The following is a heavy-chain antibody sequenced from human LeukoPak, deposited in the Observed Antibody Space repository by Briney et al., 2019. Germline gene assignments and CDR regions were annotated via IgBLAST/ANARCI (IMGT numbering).Heavy chain of an antibody. CDR1: GYTFTSYD. Sequence: ASVKVSCKASGYTFTSYDINWVRQATGQGLEWMGWMNPNSGNTGYAQKFQGRVTMTRNTSISTAYMELSSLRSEDTAVYYCARGNRYYDSSGYYCDAFDIWGQGTMVTVSS. J-gene: IGHJ3*02. D-gene: IGHD3-22*01. CDR2: MNPNSGNT. V-gene: IGHV1-8*01. CDR3: ARGNRYYDSSGYYCDAFDI.